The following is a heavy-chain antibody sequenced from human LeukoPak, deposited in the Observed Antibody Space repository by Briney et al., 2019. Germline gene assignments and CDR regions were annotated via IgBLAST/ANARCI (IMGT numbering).Heavy chain of an antibody. J-gene: IGHJ4*02. D-gene: IGHD3-3*01. V-gene: IGHV1-8*01. CDR2: MNPNSGNT. CDR1: GYTFTSYD. Sequence: ASVTVSCKASGYTFTSYDINWVRQAPGQGLEWMGWMNPNSGNTGYAQKFQGRVTMTRNTSISTAYMELSSLRAEDTAVYYCANHKGLEGSFDYWGQGTLVTVSS. CDR3: ANHKGLEGSFDY.